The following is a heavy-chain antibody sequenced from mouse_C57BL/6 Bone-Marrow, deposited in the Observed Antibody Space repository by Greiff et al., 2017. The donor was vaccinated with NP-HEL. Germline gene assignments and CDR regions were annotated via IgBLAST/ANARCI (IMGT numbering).Heavy chain of an antibody. J-gene: IGHJ3*01. CDR1: GYTFTDYY. Sequence: VQLKQSGPVLVKPGASVKMSCKASGYTFTDYYMNWVKQSHGKSLEWIGVINPYNGGTSYNQKFKGKATLTVDKSSSTAYMELNSLTSEDSAVYYCARQGYSNPWFAYWGQGTLVTVSA. V-gene: IGHV1-19*01. D-gene: IGHD2-5*01. CDR2: INPYNGGT. CDR3: ARQGYSNPWFAY.